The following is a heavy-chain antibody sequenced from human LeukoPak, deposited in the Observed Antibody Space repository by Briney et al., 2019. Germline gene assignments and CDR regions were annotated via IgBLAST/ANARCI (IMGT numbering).Heavy chain of an antibody. V-gene: IGHV3-7*01. J-gene: IGHJ4*02. CDR3: AKDESSSQYYFDY. CDR2: IKQDGSEK. CDR1: GFTFSSYW. D-gene: IGHD6-13*01. Sequence: PGGSLRLSCAASGFTFSSYWMSWVRQAPGKGLEWVANIKQDGSEKYYADSVKGRFTISRDNSKNTLYLQMNSLRAEDTAVYYCAKDESSSQYYFDYWGQGTLVTVSS.